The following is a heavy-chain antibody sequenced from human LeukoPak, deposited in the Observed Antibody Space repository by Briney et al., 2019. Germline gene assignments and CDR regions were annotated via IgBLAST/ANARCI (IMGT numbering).Heavy chain of an antibody. Sequence: SETLSLTCTVSGYSISSGYYWGWIRQPPGKGLEWIGSTYHSGSTYYNPSLKSRVTISVDTSKNQFSLKLSSVTAADTAVYYCARDPGPDWWYFDYWGQGTLVTVSS. CDR2: TYHSGST. CDR3: ARDPGPDWWYFDY. CDR1: GYSISSGYY. D-gene: IGHD1-14*01. J-gene: IGHJ4*02. V-gene: IGHV4-38-2*02.